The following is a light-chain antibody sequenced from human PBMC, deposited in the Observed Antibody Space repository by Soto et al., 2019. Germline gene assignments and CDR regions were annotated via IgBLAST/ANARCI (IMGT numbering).Light chain of an antibody. J-gene: IGKJ1*01. V-gene: IGKV1-39*01. CDR3: HQSYSTEL. CDR2: AAS. CDR1: QSISSY. Sequence: IHMTRSQSSLSASLGNKVTITCRSSQSISSYLNWYQQKPGKAPKLLIYAASSLQSGVPSRFSGSGSGTDFTLTIISLQTSGFAAYYSHQSYSTELLGQGTNVDIK.